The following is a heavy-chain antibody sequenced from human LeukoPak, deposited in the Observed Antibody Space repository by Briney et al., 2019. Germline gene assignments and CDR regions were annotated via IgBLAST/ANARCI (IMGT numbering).Heavy chain of an antibody. J-gene: IGHJ4*02. CDR1: EFTLISYW. D-gene: IGHD6-19*01. CDR3: ASGLGWLVDN. V-gene: IGHV3-7*01. CDR2: IKQDGSQK. Sequence: PGGSLRLSCAASEFTLISYWMSWVRQAPGKGLEWVANIKQDGSQKYYVDSVKGRFTISGDNAKNSLYLQMNSLRAEDTAVYYCASGLGWLVDNWGQGTLVTVSS.